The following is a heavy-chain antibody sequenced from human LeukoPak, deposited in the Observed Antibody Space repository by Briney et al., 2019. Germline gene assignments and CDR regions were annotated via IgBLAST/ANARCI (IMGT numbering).Heavy chain of an antibody. V-gene: IGHV4-34*01. D-gene: IGHD4/OR15-4a*01. J-gene: IGHJ4*02. CDR3: ARGALKGFDY. CDR1: GGSFSGYY. Sequence: SETLSLTCAVYGGSFSGYYWSWIRQPPGKGLEWIGEINHSGSTNYNPSLKSRVTISVDTSKKQFSLKLSSVTAADTAVHYCARGALKGFDYWGQGTLVTVSS. CDR2: INHSGST.